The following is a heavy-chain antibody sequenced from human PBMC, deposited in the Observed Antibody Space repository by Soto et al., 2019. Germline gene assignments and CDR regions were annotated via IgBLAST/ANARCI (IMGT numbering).Heavy chain of an antibody. CDR2: ISYDDGTNK. V-gene: IGHV3-30-3*01. J-gene: IGHJ4*01. CDR1: GFTFSSFT. D-gene: IGHD6-19*01. Sequence: QVQLVESGGGVVQPGRSLRLSCAASGFTFSSFTMHWVRQAPGKGLEWVGLISYDDGTNKYYADSVKGRFTFSRDNPKNTMYLQMNNLRAEDTAVYYRASSIAVAGTPEFDYWCHGDLFTVAS. CDR3: ASSIAVAGTPEFDY.